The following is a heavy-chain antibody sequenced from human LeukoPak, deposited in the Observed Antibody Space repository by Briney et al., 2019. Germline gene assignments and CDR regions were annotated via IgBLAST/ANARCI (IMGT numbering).Heavy chain of an antibody. CDR1: GFTVSSNY. J-gene: IGHJ4*02. V-gene: IGHV3-66*02. Sequence: GGSLRLSCAASGFTVSSNYMSWVRQAPGKGLEWVSVIYSGGSTYYADSVKGRFTISRDNSKNTLYLQMNSLRAEDTAVYYCARVDTAMVTREYYFDYWGQGTLVTVSP. CDR2: IYSGGST. CDR3: ARVDTAMVTREYYFDY. D-gene: IGHD5-18*01.